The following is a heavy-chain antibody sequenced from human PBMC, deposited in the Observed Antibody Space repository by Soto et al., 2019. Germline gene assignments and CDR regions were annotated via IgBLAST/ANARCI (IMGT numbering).Heavy chain of an antibody. V-gene: IGHV4-34*01. J-gene: IGHJ5*02. D-gene: IGHD4-17*01. CDR3: ARRPPVTTVSNNWFDP. Sequence: QVQLQQWGAGLLKPSETLSLTCAVYGGSFSGYYWSWIRQPPGKGLEWIGEINHSGSTNYNPSLKSRVTISADTYKHQFPLKLRSVTPADTAVYYCARRPPVTTVSNNWFDPWGQGTLVTVSS. CDR1: GGSFSGYY. CDR2: INHSGST.